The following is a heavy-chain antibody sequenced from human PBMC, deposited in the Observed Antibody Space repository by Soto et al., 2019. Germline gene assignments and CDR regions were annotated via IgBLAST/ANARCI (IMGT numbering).Heavy chain of an antibody. D-gene: IGHD1-26*01. J-gene: IGHJ6*02. CDR1: GGSFSGYY. CDR2: INHSGST. CDR3: ARRGGAATTFYYYYGMDV. V-gene: IGHV4-34*01. Sequence: QVQLQQWGAGLLKPSETLSLTCAVYGGSFSGYYWSWIRQPPGKGLEWIGEINHSGSTNYNPSLKSRVTISVDTSKNQFSLKLSSVTAADTAVYYCARRGGAATTFYYYYGMDVWGQGTTVTVSS.